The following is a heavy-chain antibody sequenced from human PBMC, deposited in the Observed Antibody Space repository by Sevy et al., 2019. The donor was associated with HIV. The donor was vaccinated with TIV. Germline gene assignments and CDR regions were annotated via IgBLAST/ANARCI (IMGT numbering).Heavy chain of an antibody. D-gene: IGHD6-25*01. CDR2: VIPSFGIT. CDR3: ARDPGIAAGFDI. CDR1: GDSFNTYP. V-gene: IGHV1-69*13. J-gene: IGHJ3*02. Sequence: ASVKVSCKASGDSFNTYPINWLRQAPGQGLEWMGGVIPSFGITKYARSFQGRVAITADDSTKTAYMELSSLTFEDTAVYYCARDPGIAAGFDIWGQGTMVTVSS.